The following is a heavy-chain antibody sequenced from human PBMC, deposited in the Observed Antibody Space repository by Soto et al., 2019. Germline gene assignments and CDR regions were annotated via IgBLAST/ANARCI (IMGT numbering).Heavy chain of an antibody. Sequence: SETLSLTCTVSGGSVSSGSYYWSWIRQPPGKGLEGIGYIYYSGSTNYNPSLKSRVTIAVDTSKSQFSLKLSSVTAADTAVYYCARRAIAAPGRDGMDVWGQGTTVTVSS. CDR1: GGSVSSGSYY. CDR3: ARRAIAAPGRDGMDV. CDR2: IYYSGST. D-gene: IGHD6-13*01. V-gene: IGHV4-61*01. J-gene: IGHJ6*02.